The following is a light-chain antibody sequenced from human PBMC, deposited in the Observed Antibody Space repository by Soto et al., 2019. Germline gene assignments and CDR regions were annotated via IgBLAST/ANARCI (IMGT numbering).Light chain of an antibody. CDR1: QGVSNW. CDR3: QQLNSYPVT. CDR2: AAS. J-gene: IGKJ3*01. V-gene: IGKV1D-16*01. Sequence: QGVSNWLVWYQQKPGMAPKFLIYAASSLQSGVPSRFSGSASGTDFTLTISGLQPEDSATYYCQQLNSYPVTFGPGTKVDIK.